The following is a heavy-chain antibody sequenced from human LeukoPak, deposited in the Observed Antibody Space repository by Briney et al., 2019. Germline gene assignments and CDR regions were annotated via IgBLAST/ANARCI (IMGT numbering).Heavy chain of an antibody. D-gene: IGHD3-10*02. CDR3: ARSRGIIPVTMFQYYYYMDV. CDR1: GGSFSGYY. Sequence: SETLSLTCAVSGGSFSGYYWSWIRQPPGKGLEWIGEIHHSGRTNYNPSLKSRVTISVDTSKNQFSLKLTSVTAADTAVYYCARSRGIIPVTMFQYYYYMDVWGKGTTVTVSS. V-gene: IGHV4-34*01. CDR2: IHHSGRT. J-gene: IGHJ6*03.